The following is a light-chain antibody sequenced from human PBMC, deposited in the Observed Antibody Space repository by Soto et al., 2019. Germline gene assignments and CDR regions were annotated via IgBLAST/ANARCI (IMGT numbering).Light chain of an antibody. Sequence: EIVLTKSTGPLSLSLGERSTLSCMGSQSVSSSYLAWYQQKPGQAPRLLIYGASSRATGIPDRFSGSGSGTEFTLTISSLQSEDFAVYYCQQYNNWPRTFGQGTKV. V-gene: IGKV3-20*01. CDR2: GAS. CDR1: QSVSSSY. J-gene: IGKJ1*01. CDR3: QQYNNWPRT.